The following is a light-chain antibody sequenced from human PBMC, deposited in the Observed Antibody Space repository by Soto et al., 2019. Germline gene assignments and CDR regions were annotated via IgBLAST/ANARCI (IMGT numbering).Light chain of an antibody. CDR2: ATS. J-gene: IGKJ3*01. CDR1: QSIRSY. Sequence: DIQLTQSPSSLSASVGDRVTLTCRASQSIRSYLNWYQQKPGNPPKLLIYATSSLQNGVASRFSGSGSGTNFTLTIRSLQPEDFATYCCQHSDSHHFTFGPGATVDVK. CDR3: QHSDSHHFT. V-gene: IGKV1-39*01.